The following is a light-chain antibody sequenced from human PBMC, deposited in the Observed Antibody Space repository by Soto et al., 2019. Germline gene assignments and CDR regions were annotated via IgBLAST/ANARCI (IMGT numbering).Light chain of an antibody. Sequence: VFTQSPGTLSLSPGERATLSCRASQSVSSSYLAWYQQKPGQAPGLLIYGASSRATGIPDRFSGSGSGTDFTLTISRLEPEDFAVYYCQQYGRSPLTFGPGTKVDIE. J-gene: IGKJ3*01. CDR3: QQYGRSPLT. CDR2: GAS. V-gene: IGKV3-20*01. CDR1: QSVSSSY.